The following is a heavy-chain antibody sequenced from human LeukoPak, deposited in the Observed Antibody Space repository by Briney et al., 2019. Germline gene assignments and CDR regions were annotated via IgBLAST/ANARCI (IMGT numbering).Heavy chain of an antibody. CDR3: ARASSMIVVVIDDAFDI. V-gene: IGHV3-23*01. D-gene: IGHD3-22*01. CDR1: GFTFSSYG. CDR2: ISASGRST. Sequence: GGTLRLSCAASGFTFSSYGMSWVRQVPGKGLDWVAAISASGRSTYYADSVKGRFTISKDNSENTLYLQMNSLRAEDTAVYYCARASSMIVVVIDDAFDIWGQGTMVTVSS. J-gene: IGHJ3*02.